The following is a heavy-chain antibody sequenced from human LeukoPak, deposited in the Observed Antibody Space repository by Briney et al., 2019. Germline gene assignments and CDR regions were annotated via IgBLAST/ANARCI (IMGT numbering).Heavy chain of an antibody. CDR3: AKDRRQGPGDAFDI. Sequence: ASVKVSCKASGGTFSSYAISWVRQAPGQGLEWMGGIIPIFGTANYAQKFQGRVTITADESTSTAYMELSSLRSEDTAVYYCAKDRRQGPGDAFDIWGQGTMVTVSS. J-gene: IGHJ3*02. V-gene: IGHV1-69*13. CDR1: GGTFSSYA. CDR2: IIPIFGTA.